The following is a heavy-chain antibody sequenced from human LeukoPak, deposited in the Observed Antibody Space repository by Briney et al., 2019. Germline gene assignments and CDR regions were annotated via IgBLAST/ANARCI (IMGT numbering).Heavy chain of an antibody. CDR2: ISSSGSTI. V-gene: IGHV3-48*03. CDR1: GFTFSSYE. D-gene: IGHD4-17*01. J-gene: IGHJ4*02. Sequence: GSLRLSCAASGFTFSSYEMNWVRQAPGKGLEWVPYISSSGSTIYYADSVKGRFTISRDNAKNSLYLQMNSLRAEDTAVYYCARDHYGDYSLDYWGQGTLVTVSS. CDR3: ARDHYGDYSLDY.